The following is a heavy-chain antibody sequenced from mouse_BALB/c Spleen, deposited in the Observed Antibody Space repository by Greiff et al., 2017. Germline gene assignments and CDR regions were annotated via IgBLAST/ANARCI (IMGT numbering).Heavy chain of an antibody. CDR1: GYTFTSYW. Sequence: QVQLQQPGAELVKPGASVKLSCKASGYTFTSYWMHWVKQRPGQGLEWIGEINPSNGRTNYNEKFKSKATLTVDKSSSTAYMQLSSLTSEDSAVYYCASDYGYGVDYWGQGTTLTVSS. CDR3: ASDYGYGVDY. D-gene: IGHD1-2*01. J-gene: IGHJ2*01. V-gene: IGHV1S81*02. CDR2: INPSNGRT.